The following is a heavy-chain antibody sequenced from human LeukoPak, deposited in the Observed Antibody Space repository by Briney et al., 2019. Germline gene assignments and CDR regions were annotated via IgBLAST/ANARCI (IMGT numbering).Heavy chain of an antibody. D-gene: IGHD7-27*01. V-gene: IGHV3-7*01. CDR2: IKPDGRDK. CDR3: ASRKLGNDY. J-gene: IGHJ4*02. CDR1: GLFFIKNW. Sequence: GGSLRLYCSASGLFFIKNWMSWVRQAPGKGLEWVATIKPDGRDKYYVDSVRGRFTMSRHNGKNSVYLQMNSLRAEDTAVYYCASRKLGNDYWGQGTLVTVSS.